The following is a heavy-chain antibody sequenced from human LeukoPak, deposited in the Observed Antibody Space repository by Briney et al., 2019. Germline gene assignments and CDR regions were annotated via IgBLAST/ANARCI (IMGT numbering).Heavy chain of an antibody. J-gene: IGHJ6*02. V-gene: IGHV1-69*13. Sequence: VASVKVSCKASGGTLSSYGITWVRQAPGQGLEWMGGVIPILATSNYAEKFQGRVTITADESTSTAYMELSSLRSEDTAVYYCARVRGVLRSEEYCYYYYGMDVWGQGTTVTVSS. CDR1: GGTLSSYG. D-gene: IGHD3-10*01. CDR3: ARVRGVLRSEEYCYYYYGMDV. CDR2: VIPILATS.